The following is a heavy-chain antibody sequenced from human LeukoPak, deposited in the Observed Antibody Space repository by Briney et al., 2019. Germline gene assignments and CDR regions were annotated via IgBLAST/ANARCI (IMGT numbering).Heavy chain of an antibody. Sequence: GGSLRLSCAASGFTFSSYGMHWVRQAPGKGLEWVAVISNDGSNKDYADSVKGRFAISRDNSKNTMYVQMDSLRAEDTAVYYCAKDVSSGYYGGYFDYWGQGTLVTVSS. J-gene: IGHJ4*02. CDR1: GFTFSSYG. CDR3: AKDVSSGYYGGYFDY. CDR2: ISNDGSNK. V-gene: IGHV3-30*18. D-gene: IGHD3-22*01.